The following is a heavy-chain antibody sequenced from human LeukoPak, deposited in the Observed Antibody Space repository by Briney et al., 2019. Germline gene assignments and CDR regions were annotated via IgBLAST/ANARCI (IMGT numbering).Heavy chain of an antibody. Sequence: PGGSLRLSCAASGFTFSSYAVSWVRQAPGKGLEWVSAISGSGNSTFYANSVKGRFTISRDISKNTLYLQMNSLRAEDTAVYYCANAPGTTVTWGFDVWGQGTLVTVSS. CDR3: ANAPGTTVTWGFDV. V-gene: IGHV3-23*01. J-gene: IGHJ4*02. CDR1: GFTFSSYA. D-gene: IGHD4-17*01. CDR2: ISGSGNST.